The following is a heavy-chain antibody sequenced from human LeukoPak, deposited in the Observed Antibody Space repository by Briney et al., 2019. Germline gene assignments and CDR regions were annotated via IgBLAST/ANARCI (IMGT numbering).Heavy chain of an antibody. CDR3: ARSIVGALDAFDI. J-gene: IGHJ3*02. V-gene: IGHV5-51*01. CDR2: IYPGDSDT. Sequence: PGESLKISCKRSGYSFTSYWIGWVRQMPGKGLEWMGIIYPGDSDTRYSPSFQGQVTISADKSIRTAFLQWSSLKASDTAMYYCARSIVGALDAFDIWGQGTMVTVSS. CDR1: GYSFTSYW. D-gene: IGHD1-26*01.